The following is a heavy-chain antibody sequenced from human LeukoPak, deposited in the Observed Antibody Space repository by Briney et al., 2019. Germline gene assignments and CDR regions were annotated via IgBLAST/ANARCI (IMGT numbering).Heavy chain of an antibody. V-gene: IGHV4-59*01. J-gene: IGHJ4*02. Sequence: SETLSLTCTVSGGSISSYCWSWIRQPPGKGLEWIGYIFYSGSTNYNPSLKSRVTISEDTSKNQFSLKLSSVTAADTAVYYCARVLAVAGNLFDYWGQGTLVTVSS. D-gene: IGHD6-19*01. CDR1: GGSISSYC. CDR3: ARVLAVAGNLFDY. CDR2: IFYSGST.